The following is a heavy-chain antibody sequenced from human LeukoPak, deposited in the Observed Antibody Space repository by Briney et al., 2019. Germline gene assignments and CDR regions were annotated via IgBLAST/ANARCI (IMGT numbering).Heavy chain of an antibody. CDR2: ISSSSSYI. CDR1: GLTFSSYS. V-gene: IGHV3-21*01. D-gene: IGHD3-3*01. Sequence: PGGSLRLSCAASGLTFSSYSMNWVRQAPGKGLEWVSSISSSSSYIYYADSVKGRFTISRDNAKNSLYLQMNSLRAEDTAVYYCAREGQYYDFWSGYYADYWSQGTLVTVSS. CDR3: AREGQYYDFWSGYYADY. J-gene: IGHJ4*02.